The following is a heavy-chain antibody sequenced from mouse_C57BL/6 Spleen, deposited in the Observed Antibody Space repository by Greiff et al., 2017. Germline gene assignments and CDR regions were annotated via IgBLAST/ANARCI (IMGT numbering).Heavy chain of an antibody. V-gene: IGHV1-80*01. D-gene: IGHD2-1*01. CDR3: ARSNYPYFDY. J-gene: IGHJ2*01. CDR2: IYPGDGDT. CDR1: GYAFSSYW. Sequence: VQRVESGAELVKPGASVKISCKASGYAFSSYWMNWVKQRPGKGLEWIGQIYPGDGDTNYNGKFKGKATLTADKSSSTAYMQLSSLTSEDSAVYFCARSNYPYFDYWGQGTTLTVSS.